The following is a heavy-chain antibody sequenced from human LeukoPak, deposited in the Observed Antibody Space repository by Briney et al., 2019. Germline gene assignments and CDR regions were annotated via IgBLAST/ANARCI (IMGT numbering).Heavy chain of an antibody. CDR3: ARGSFSSGWYPSFDY. D-gene: IGHD6-19*01. CDR1: GYTFTSYG. Sequence: ASVKVSCKASGYTFTSYGISWVRQAPGHGLEWMGWISAYNGNTHYAQKLQGRVTMTTDTSTSTAYMELRSLRSDDTAVYYCARGSFSSGWYPSFDYWGQGTLVTVSS. CDR2: ISAYNGNT. V-gene: IGHV1-18*01. J-gene: IGHJ4*02.